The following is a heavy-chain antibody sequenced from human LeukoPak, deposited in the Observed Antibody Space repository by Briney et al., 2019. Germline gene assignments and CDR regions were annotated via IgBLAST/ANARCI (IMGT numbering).Heavy chain of an antibody. J-gene: IGHJ6*03. CDR3: ARSNPRRLLPLYYYYYYMDV. Sequence: SSETLSLTCTVSGGSTSSYYWSWIRQPAGKGLEWIGRIYTSGSTNYNPSLKSRVTMSVDTSKNQFSLKLSSVTAADTAVYYCARSNPRRLLPLYYYYYYMDVWGKGTTVTVSS. V-gene: IGHV4-4*07. CDR1: GGSTSSYY. CDR2: IYTSGST. D-gene: IGHD2-15*01.